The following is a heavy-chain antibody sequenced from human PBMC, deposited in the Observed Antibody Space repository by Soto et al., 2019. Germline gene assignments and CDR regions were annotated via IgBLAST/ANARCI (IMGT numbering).Heavy chain of an antibody. CDR3: ARSTAWEPNWFDP. J-gene: IGHJ5*02. Sequence: PSETLSLTCTVSGGSISWGGYYWSWIRQHPGKGLEWIGYIYYSGSTYYNPSLKSRVTISVDTSKNQFSLKLSSVTAADTAVYYCARSTAWEPNWFDPWGQGTLVTVSS. V-gene: IGHV4-31*03. CDR1: GGSISWGGYY. CDR2: IYYSGST. D-gene: IGHD1-26*01.